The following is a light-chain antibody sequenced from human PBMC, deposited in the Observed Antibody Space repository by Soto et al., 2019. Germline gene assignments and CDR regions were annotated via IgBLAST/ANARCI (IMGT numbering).Light chain of an antibody. J-gene: IGKJ2*01. CDR2: KAS. Sequence: DIQMTQSPSTLSASVGERVTITCRASQSISSSLAWYQQKPGKAPNLLIFKASSLQSGVPSRFSGSGSGTEFTLTISSLQPDDFATYYCQQGANYPYTFGQGTKPEIK. CDR3: QQGANYPYT. CDR1: QSISSS. V-gene: IGKV1-5*03.